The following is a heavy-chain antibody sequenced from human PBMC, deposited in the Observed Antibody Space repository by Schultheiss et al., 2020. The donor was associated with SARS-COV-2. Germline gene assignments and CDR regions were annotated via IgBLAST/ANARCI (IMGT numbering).Heavy chain of an antibody. CDR2: ISYSGNNT. CDR3: AKGSSSYSGSYYGEY. J-gene: IGHJ4*02. V-gene: IGHV3-23*01. CDR1: GFTFSDYY. D-gene: IGHD1-26*01. Sequence: GGSLRLSCAASGFTFSDYYMSWIRQAPGKGLEWVSSISYSGNNTYYADSVKGRFIVSRDNSKNTLYLQMNSLRADDTAVYYCAKGSSSYSGSYYGEYWGQGTLLTVSS.